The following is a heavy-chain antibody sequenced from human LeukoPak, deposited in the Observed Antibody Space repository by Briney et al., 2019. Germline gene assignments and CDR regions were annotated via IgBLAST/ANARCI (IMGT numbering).Heavy chain of an antibody. CDR2: ISFDGINE. J-gene: IGHJ6*02. D-gene: IGHD5-18*01. Sequence: GGSLRLSCAASGFTFSGNAMHWVRQPPGKGLEWVAAISFDGINEYYADSVKGRFTISRDNSKNTLHLQMNSLRAEDTAVYYCAKDGFVDTAMVTGYYGMDVWGQGTTVTVSS. CDR1: GFTFSGNA. V-gene: IGHV3-30*01. CDR3: AKDGFVDTAMVTGYYGMDV.